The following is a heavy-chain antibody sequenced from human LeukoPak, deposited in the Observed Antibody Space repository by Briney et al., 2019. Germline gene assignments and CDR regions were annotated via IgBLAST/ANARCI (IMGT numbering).Heavy chain of an antibody. Sequence: SETLSLTCTVSGGSIGSYYWSWIRQPPGKGLEWIGYIYYSGSTNYNPSLKSRVTISVDTSKNQFSLKLSSVTAADTAVYYCARHHSSTRFDAFDIWGQGTMVTVSS. D-gene: IGHD2-2*01. CDR1: GGSIGSYY. V-gene: IGHV4-59*08. CDR2: IYYSGST. CDR3: ARHHSSTRFDAFDI. J-gene: IGHJ3*02.